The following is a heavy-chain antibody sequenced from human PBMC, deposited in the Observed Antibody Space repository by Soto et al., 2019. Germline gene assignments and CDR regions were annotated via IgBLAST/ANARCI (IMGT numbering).Heavy chain of an antibody. J-gene: IGHJ3*02. D-gene: IGHD2-8*02. CDR3: AKATATGGGAFDI. CDR2: ILVGGST. V-gene: IGHV3-23*01. CDR1: GFICSSYD. Sequence: EVQMLESGGGLVQPGGSLRLSCAASGFICSSYDMSWVRQAPGKGLEWVSTILVGGSTHYKDSVKGRFTISRDTSKNTVYLQMNSLTAGDTAMYYCAKATATGGGAFDICGQGTMVTVSS.